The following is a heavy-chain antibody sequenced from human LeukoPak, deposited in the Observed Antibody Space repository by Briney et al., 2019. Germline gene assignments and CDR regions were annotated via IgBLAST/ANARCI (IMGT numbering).Heavy chain of an antibody. J-gene: IGHJ6*03. V-gene: IGHV4-59*01. CDR1: GGSISSYY. CDR3: ARKGRGGYYYYMDV. CDR2: IYYSGST. Sequence: PSETLSLTCTVSGGSISSYYWSWIRQPPGKGLEWIGYIYYSGSTNYNPSLKSRVTISVDTSKNQLSLKLSSVTAADTAVYYCARKGRGGYYYYMDVWGKGTTVTVSS.